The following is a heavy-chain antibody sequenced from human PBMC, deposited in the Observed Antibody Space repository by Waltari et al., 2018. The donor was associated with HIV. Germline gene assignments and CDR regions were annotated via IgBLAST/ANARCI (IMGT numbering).Heavy chain of an antibody. CDR1: GGAFSSYT. CDR2: IRPKFGAT. J-gene: IGHJ3*01. Sequence: QVQLVQSGAEMKMPESSVKVSCKASGGAFSSYTISWVRQAPGQGLEWMGGIRPKFGATNYAQKFQGRVTISADESTSTVYLELTSLRSDDTAVYHCARGGCSGRTCYSKSFDLWGQGTMVTVSS. CDR3: ARGGCSGRTCYSKSFDL. V-gene: IGHV1-69*01. D-gene: IGHD2-15*01.